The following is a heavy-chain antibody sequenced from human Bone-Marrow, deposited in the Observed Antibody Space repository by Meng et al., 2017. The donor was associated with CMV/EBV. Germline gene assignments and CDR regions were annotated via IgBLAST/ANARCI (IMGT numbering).Heavy chain of an antibody. CDR3: ARGRIQLYYYYYYGMDV. CDR2: IGSSGTSI. V-gene: IGHV3-11*01. J-gene: IGHJ6*02. Sequence: GESLKISCAASGFTFSDYYMSWVRQAPGKGLEWVAYIGSSGTSISYGDPVKGRFTISRDNSKNSLYLQMNSLRAEDTAVYYCARGRIQLYYYYYYGMDVWGQGTTVTVSS. CDR1: GFTFSDYY. D-gene: IGHD5-18*01.